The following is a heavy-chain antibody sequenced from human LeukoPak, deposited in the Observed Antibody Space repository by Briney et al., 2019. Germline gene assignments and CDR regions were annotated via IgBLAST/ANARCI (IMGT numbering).Heavy chain of an antibody. D-gene: IGHD5-18*01. CDR3: ARVGYSYVINDWSRTGLGAYPTKYYYHMDV. CDR1: GGSFSDYY. J-gene: IGHJ6*03. V-gene: IGHV4-34*01. Sequence: SETLSLTCTVYGGSFSDYYWGWIRQPPGKGLEWIGEIHPSGSTNYSPSLKSRDTISLGASKNQFSLKLSSVAAADTAVYFCARVGYSYVINDWSRTGLGAYPTKYYYHMDVWDKGTTVTVSS. CDR2: IHPSGST.